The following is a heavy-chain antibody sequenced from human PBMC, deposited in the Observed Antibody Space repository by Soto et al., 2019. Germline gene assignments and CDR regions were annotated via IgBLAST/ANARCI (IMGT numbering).Heavy chain of an antibody. J-gene: IGHJ3*02. D-gene: IGHD3-10*02. CDR2: IIPIVDMA. CDR3: ARDRPLSVPTNQDAFDI. Sequence: QVQLVQSGAEVKKPGSSVKVSCKASGGTFSSYVVSWVRQAPGQGLEWMGRIIPIVDMANYARKFQGRVTITADKSTSTAYMELSSLRSEDTAVYYRARDRPLSVPTNQDAFDIWGQGTMVTVSS. CDR1: GGTFSSYV. V-gene: IGHV1-69*04.